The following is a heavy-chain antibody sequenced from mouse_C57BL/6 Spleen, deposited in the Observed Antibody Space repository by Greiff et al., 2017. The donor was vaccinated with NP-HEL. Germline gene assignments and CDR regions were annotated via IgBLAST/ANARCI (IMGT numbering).Heavy chain of an antibody. D-gene: IGHD2-1*01. CDR1: GYTFTSYG. Sequence: QVQLQQSGAELARPGASVKLSCKASGYTFTSYGISWVKQRTGQGLEWIGEIYPRSGNTYYNEKFKGKATLTADKSSSTAYRELRSLTSEDSAVYFCARMELLRAMDYWGQGTSVTVSS. CDR3: ARMELLRAMDY. CDR2: IYPRSGNT. V-gene: IGHV1-81*01. J-gene: IGHJ4*01.